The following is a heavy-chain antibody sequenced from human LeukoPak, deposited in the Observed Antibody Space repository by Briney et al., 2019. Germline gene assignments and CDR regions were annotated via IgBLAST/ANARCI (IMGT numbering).Heavy chain of an antibody. CDR2: IWYDGSNK. V-gene: IGHV3-33*01. CDR1: GFTFSSYG. J-gene: IGHJ4*02. CDR3: ASLQWPNPDYFDY. D-gene: IGHD6-19*01. Sequence: GGSLRLSCAASGFTFSSYGMHWVRQAPGKGLEWVAVIWYDGSNKYYADSVKGRFTISRDNSKNTLYLQMNSLRAEDTAVYYCASLQWPNPDYFDYWGQGTLVTVSS.